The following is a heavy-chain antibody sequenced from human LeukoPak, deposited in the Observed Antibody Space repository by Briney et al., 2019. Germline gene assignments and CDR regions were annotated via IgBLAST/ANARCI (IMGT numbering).Heavy chain of an antibody. V-gene: IGHV4-39*01. D-gene: IGHD5/OR15-5a*01. CDR2: IYYGGST. J-gene: IGHJ6*03. CDR3: ARRVYGIYYYYYYMDV. Sequence: SETLSLTCTVSGGSISSNNSYGGWIRQPPGKGLEWIGSIYYGGSTYYNPSLKSRVTISVDTSKNQFSLKLSSVTAADTAVYYCARRVYGIYYYYYYMDVWGKGTTVTVSS. CDR1: GGSISSNNSY.